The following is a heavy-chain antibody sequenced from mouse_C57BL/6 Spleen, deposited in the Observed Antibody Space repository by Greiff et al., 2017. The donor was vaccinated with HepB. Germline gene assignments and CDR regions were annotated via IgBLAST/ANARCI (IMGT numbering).Heavy chain of an antibody. CDR2: ICPGSGST. CDR1: GYTFTSYW. D-gene: IGHD2-4*01. J-gene: IGHJ1*03. CDR3: SRTDDYYWYFDV. V-gene: IGHV1-55*01. Sequence: QVQLQQPGAELVKPGASVKMSCKASGYTFTSYWITWVKQRPGQGLEWIGEICPGSGSTNYNEKFKSQATLTVDTSSSTAYMQLSSLTSEDSAVYYCSRTDDYYWYFDVWGTGTTVTVSS.